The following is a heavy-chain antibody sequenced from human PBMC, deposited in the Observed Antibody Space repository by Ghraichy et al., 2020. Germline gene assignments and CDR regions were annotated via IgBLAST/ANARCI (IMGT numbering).Heavy chain of an antibody. V-gene: IGHV3-23*01. CDR1: GFTFSSYA. CDR3: AKDTGVSYYSYYYYGMDV. D-gene: IGHD1-26*01. Sequence: GESLNISCAASGFTFSSYAMSWVRQAPGKGLEWVSAISGSGGSTYYADSVKGRFTISRDNSKNTLYLQMNSLRAEDTAVYYCAKDTGVSYYSYYYYGMDVWGQGTTVTVSS. J-gene: IGHJ6*02. CDR2: ISGSGGST.